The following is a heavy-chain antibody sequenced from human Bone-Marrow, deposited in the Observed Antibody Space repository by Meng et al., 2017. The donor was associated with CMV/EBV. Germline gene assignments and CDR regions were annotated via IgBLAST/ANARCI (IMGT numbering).Heavy chain of an antibody. D-gene: IGHD1-26*01. J-gene: IGHJ5*01. Sequence: GESLKISCAASGFTFSSFWMHWVRQGPGKGLVWVSHINCVGSRISYAGSVKGRFTISRDNAKNTLYLHMNSRGAEDTAVYYCARRLIRGTDSWGQGTLVTVSS. CDR3: ARRLIRGTDS. CDR1: GFTFSSFW. CDR2: INCVGSRI. V-gene: IGHV3-74*01.